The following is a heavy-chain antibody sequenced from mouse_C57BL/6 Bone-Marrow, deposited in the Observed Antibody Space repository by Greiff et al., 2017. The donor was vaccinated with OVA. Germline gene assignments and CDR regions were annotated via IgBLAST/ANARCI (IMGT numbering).Heavy chain of an antibody. Sequence: QVQLQQPGAELVKPGASVKMSCKASGYTFTSYWITWVKQRPGQGLAWIGDIYPGSGSTNYNEKFKSKATLTVDTSSSTAYMQLSSLTSEDSAVYYCAAYYYGSSYWYFDVWGTGTTVTVSS. CDR3: AAYYYGSSYWYFDV. D-gene: IGHD1-1*01. CDR1: GYTFTSYW. J-gene: IGHJ1*03. V-gene: IGHV1-55*01. CDR2: IYPGSGST.